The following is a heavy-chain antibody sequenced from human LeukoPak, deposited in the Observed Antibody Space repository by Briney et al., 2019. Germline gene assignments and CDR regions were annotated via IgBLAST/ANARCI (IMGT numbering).Heavy chain of an antibody. CDR3: AGDRAQYYDDSFDI. D-gene: IGHD3-3*01. Sequence: GGSLRLSCAASGLTFNIYWMSWIRQAPGKGLEWVANIKPDASAVYYLDSVKGRFTIYRDNAQNSVFLQMNTLRVEDTAVYYCAGDRAQYYDDSFDIWGQGTMVTVSS. CDR1: GLTFNIYW. V-gene: IGHV3-7*01. J-gene: IGHJ3*02. CDR2: IKPDASAV.